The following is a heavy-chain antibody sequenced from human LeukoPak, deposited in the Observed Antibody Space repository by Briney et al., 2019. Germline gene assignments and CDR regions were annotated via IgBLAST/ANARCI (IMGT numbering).Heavy chain of an antibody. CDR3: AREWSSSGKTTRDNWFDP. V-gene: IGHV3-7*03. CDR2: IKQDGSEK. J-gene: IGHJ5*02. CDR1: GFTFSSNW. D-gene: IGHD4-17*01. Sequence: GGSLRLSCAASGFTFSSNWMSWVRQAPGKGLEWVANIKQDGSEKYYVDSVKGRFTISRDNAKNSLYLQMNSLRAEDTAVYYCAREWSSSGKTTRDNWFDPWGQGTLVTVSS.